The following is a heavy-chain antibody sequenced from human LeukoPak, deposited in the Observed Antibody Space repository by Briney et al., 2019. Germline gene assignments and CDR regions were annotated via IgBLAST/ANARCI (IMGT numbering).Heavy chain of an antibody. Sequence: GGSLRLSCAASGFTFNKYAMSWVRQAPGKGPEWVSSISGSGGNTDYADSVKGRFTISRDNSKNTLFLQLTNLRPEDTATYYCAKDGGNAVVVVAAFHYWGQGTLVTVSS. V-gene: IGHV3-23*01. D-gene: IGHD2-15*01. CDR1: GFTFNKYA. CDR3: AKDGGNAVVVVAAFHY. CDR2: ISGSGGNT. J-gene: IGHJ4*02.